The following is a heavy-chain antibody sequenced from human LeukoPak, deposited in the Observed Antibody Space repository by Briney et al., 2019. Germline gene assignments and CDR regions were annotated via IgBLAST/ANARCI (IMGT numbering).Heavy chain of an antibody. CDR3: ARANTIFGVVIRPFDY. CDR1: GGSISSGGYY. V-gene: IGHV4-31*03. D-gene: IGHD3-3*01. CDR2: IYYSGST. J-gene: IGHJ4*02. Sequence: SETLSLTCTVSGGSISSGGYYWSWIRQHPGTGLEWIGYIYYSGSTYYNPSLKSRVTISVDTSKNQFSLKLSSVTAADTAVYYCARANTIFGVVIRPFDYWGQGTLVTVSS.